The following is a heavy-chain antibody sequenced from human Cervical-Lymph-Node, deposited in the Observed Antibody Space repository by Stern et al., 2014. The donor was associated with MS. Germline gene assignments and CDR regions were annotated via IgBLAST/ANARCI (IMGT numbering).Heavy chain of an antibody. CDR1: GFTVSNNY. D-gene: IGHD3/OR15-3a*01. CDR3: ARGKLDDF. Sequence: EMQLVESGGGLIQPGWSLRLSCAASGFTVSNNYVSWVRQAPGKGLEWVSVIYSGGSTYYADSVKGRFTISRDSSKNTVYLQMNSLRAEDTAVYYCARGKLDDFWGQGTLVTVYS. J-gene: IGHJ4*02. V-gene: IGHV3-53*01. CDR2: IYSGGST.